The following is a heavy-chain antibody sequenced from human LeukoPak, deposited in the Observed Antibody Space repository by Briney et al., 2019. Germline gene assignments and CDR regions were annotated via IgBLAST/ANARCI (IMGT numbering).Heavy chain of an antibody. D-gene: IGHD4-17*01. J-gene: IGHJ4*02. CDR1: GFTFSSYS. CDR3: ARDGPDYGDYGSYYFDY. Sequence: GGSLRLSCAASGFTFSSYSMNWVRQAPGKGLEWVSSISSSSSYIYYADSVKGRFTISRDNAKNSLYLQMNSLRAEDTAVYYCARDGPDYGDYGSYYFDYWGQGTLLTVSS. CDR2: ISSSSSYI. V-gene: IGHV3-21*01.